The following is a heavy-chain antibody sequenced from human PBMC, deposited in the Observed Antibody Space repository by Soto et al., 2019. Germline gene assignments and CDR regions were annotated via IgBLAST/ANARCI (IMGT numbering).Heavy chain of an antibody. CDR1: GGTFTSYT. CDR2: IIPIFGTT. J-gene: IGHJ6*02. CDR3: ARGNCRGTRCDSFDYYYGMDV. V-gene: IGHV1-69*12. D-gene: IGHD2-15*01. Sequence: QVQLVQSGTEVKKPGSSVKVSCKASGGTFTSYTISWVRQAPGQGPEWMGGIIPIFGTTKYVQKFLGRLTIAADESTXXAXMXXSSLRSEDTAVYYCARGNCRGTRCDSFDYYYGMDVWGQGTTVTVSS.